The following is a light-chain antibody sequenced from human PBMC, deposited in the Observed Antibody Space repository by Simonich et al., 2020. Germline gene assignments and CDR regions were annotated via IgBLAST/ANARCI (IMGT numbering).Light chain of an antibody. J-gene: IGLJ3*02. CDR1: SSDGGGYNY. V-gene: IGLV2-14*01. Sequence: QSALTQPASVSGSPGQSITISCTGTSSDGGGYNYVSWYQQPPGKAPKLMIYDVSKRPSGVSNRFSGSSSGNTASLTISGLQAEDEAGYYCSSYTSSSTWVFGGGTKLTVL. CDR2: DVS. CDR3: SSYTSSSTWV.